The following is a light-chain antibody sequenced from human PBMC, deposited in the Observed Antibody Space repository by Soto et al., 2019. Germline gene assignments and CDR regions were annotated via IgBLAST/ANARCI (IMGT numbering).Light chain of an antibody. CDR3: SSYTSSTLV. CDR2: EVS. V-gene: IGLV2-14*01. J-gene: IGLJ2*01. Sequence: QSALTQTASVSGSPGQSITISCTGTSSDVGGYNYVSWYQQHPGKAPKLMIYEVSNRPSGVSNRFSGSKSGNTASLTISGLQAEDEADYYCSSYTSSTLVFGGGTKVTVL. CDR1: SSDVGGYNY.